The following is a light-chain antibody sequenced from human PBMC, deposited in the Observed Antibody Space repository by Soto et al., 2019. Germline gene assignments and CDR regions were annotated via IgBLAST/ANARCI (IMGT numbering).Light chain of an antibody. V-gene: IGLV2-8*01. CDR1: SSDVGGYNY. CDR3: SSDEASNNFYFV. CDR2: EVT. J-gene: IGLJ3*02. Sequence: QSALTQPPSASGSPGQSVTISCTGTSSDVGGYNYVSWYQQYPGRAPKLMIYEVTKRPSGVPDRFSGSKSGNTASLTVSGLQAEDEADYYCSSDEASNNFYFVFGGGTKVTVL.